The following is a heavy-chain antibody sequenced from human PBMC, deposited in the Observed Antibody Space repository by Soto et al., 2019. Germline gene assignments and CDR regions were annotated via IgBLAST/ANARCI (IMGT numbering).Heavy chain of an antibody. CDR3: ARCIAVAGTHYYGMDV. Sequence: HGESLKISCKGSGYSFTSYWIGWVRQMPGKGLEWMGIIYPGDSDTRYSPSFQGQVTISADKSISTAYLQWSSLKASDTAMYYCARCIAVAGTHYYGMDVWGQGTTGTVS. CDR1: GYSFTSYW. D-gene: IGHD6-19*01. CDR2: IYPGDSDT. V-gene: IGHV5-51*01. J-gene: IGHJ6*02.